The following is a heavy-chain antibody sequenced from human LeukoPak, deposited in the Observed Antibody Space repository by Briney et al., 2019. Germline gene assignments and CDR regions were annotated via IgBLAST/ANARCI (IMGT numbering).Heavy chain of an antibody. CDR3: ARCLDPGITGALDYYYYMDV. J-gene: IGHJ6*03. CDR2: IYYSGST. CDR1: GGSISSSNFY. D-gene: IGHD1-20*01. Sequence: SETLSLTCTVSGGSISSSNFYWGWIRQPPGKGLEWIGSIYYSGSTYYNPSLRSRVTISVDTSKNQFSLKLSSVTAADTAVYYCARCLDPGITGALDYYYYMDVWGKGTTVTVSS. V-gene: IGHV4-39*07.